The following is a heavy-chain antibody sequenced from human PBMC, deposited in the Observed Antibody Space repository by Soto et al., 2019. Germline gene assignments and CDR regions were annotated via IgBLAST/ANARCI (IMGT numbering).Heavy chain of an antibody. CDR2: ISAYNGNT. D-gene: IGHD1-26*01. Sequence: ASVKVSCKASGYTFTSYGISWVRQAPGQGLEWMGWISAYNGNTNYAQKLQGRVTMTTDTSTSTAYMELRSLRSDDTAVYYCARDSHEWELLRAFDYWGQGTLVTVSS. J-gene: IGHJ4*02. CDR3: ARDSHEWELLRAFDY. V-gene: IGHV1-18*01. CDR1: GYTFTSYG.